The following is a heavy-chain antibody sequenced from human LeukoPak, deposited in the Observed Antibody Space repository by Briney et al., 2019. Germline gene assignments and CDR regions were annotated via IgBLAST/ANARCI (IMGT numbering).Heavy chain of an antibody. V-gene: IGHV3-23*01. Sequence: PGGSLRLSCAASGFTFSSYAMSWVRQVPGKGLEWVSAISGSGGSTYYADSVKGRFTISRDNSKNTLYLQMNSLRAEDTAVYYCAKDRAWGLATTNWFDPWGQGTLVTVSS. CDR3: AKDRAWGLATTNWFDP. CDR1: GFTFSSYA. D-gene: IGHD1-1*01. J-gene: IGHJ5*02. CDR2: ISGSGGST.